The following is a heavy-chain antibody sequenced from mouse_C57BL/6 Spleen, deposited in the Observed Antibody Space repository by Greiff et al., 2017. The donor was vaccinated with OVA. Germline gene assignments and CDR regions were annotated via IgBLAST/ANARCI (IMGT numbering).Heavy chain of an antibody. CDR2: IDPSDSYT. D-gene: IGHD2-5*01. V-gene: IGHV1-69*01. CDR1: GYTFTSYW. Sequence: QVQLQQPGAELVMPGASVKLSCKASGYTFTSYWMHWVKQRPGQGLEWIGEIDPSDSYTNYNQKFKGKSTLTVDKSSSTAYMQLSSLTSEDSAVYYCARGGDSNFPWYFDVWGTGTTVTVSS. J-gene: IGHJ1*03. CDR3: ARGGDSNFPWYFDV.